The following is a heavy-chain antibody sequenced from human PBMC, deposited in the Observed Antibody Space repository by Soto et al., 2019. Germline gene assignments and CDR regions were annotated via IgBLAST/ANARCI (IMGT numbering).Heavy chain of an antibody. CDR1: GGSISSGGYY. CDR2: IYYSGST. CDR3: ARAGGIVVLPAAMECNWFDP. Sequence: NPSETLSLTCTVSGGSISSGGYYWSWIRQHPGKGLEWIGDIYYSGSTYYNPSLKSRVTISVDTSKNQFSLKLSSVTAADTAVYYCARAGGIVVLPAAMECNWFDPWGQGTLVTVSS. D-gene: IGHD2-2*01. V-gene: IGHV4-31*03. J-gene: IGHJ5*02.